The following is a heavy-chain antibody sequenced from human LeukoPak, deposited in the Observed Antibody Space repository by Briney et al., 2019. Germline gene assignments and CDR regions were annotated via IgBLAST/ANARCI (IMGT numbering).Heavy chain of an antibody. Sequence: QTLSLTCTVSGGSISSGGYYWSWIRQPPGKALEWLALIDWDDDKYYSTSLKTRLTISKDTSKNQVVLTMTNMDPVDTATYYCARGTVIDGVDYWGQGTLVTVSS. CDR2: IDWDDDK. CDR3: ARGTVIDGVDY. J-gene: IGHJ4*02. D-gene: IGHD4-17*01. CDR1: GGSISSGGYY. V-gene: IGHV2-70*01.